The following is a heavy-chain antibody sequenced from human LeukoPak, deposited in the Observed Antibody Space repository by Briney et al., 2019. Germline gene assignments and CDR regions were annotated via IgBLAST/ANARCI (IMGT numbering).Heavy chain of an antibody. CDR3: VRGYIYNTAVYFDY. D-gene: IGHD1-1*01. J-gene: IGHJ4*02. Sequence: GRSLRLSCAASGFTFSTYVIHWVRQAPGKGLEWVALIWHDGSNKYYGDSVKDRFTISRDNSKNTLYLQMDSLRDEDTAVYFCVRGYIYNTAVYFDYWGQGTPVTVSS. CDR1: GFTFSTYV. V-gene: IGHV3-33*01. CDR2: IWHDGSNK.